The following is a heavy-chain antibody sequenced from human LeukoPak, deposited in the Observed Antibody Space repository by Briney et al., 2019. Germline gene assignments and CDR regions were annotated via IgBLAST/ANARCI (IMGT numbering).Heavy chain of an antibody. V-gene: IGHV3-74*01. CDR2: ISTDGSSN. Sequence: GGSLRLSCAASGFTFSNYYMHWVRQAPGEGLVWISGISTDGSSNYYGDSVKGRFTISRDNARKTLYLLMSSLRAEDSAIYYCVRYRPAPAWGQGTLVTVSS. CDR1: GFTFSNYY. J-gene: IGHJ4*02. CDR3: VRYRPAPA. D-gene: IGHD3-16*02.